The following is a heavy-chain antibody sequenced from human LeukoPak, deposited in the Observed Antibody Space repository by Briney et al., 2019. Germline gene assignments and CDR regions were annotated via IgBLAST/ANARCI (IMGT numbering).Heavy chain of an antibody. V-gene: IGHV1-46*01. CDR3: ARESPPYYYDSSGYFDY. CDR2: INPSGGST. J-gene: IGHJ4*02. D-gene: IGHD3-22*01. CDR1: GYTFTSYY. Sequence: ASVKVSCKASGYTFTSYYMHWVRQAPGQGLEWMGIINPSGGSTSYAQKFQGRVTMTRDTSTNTVYMELSSLRSEDTAVYYCARESPPYYYDSSGYFDYWGQGTLVTVSS.